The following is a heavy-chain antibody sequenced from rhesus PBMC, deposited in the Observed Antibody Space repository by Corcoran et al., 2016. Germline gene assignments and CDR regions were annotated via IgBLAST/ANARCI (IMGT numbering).Heavy chain of an antibody. CDR2: IYSSSGNT. J-gene: IGHJ4*01. CDR3: ASGTYYSGIYAPSFDY. D-gene: IGHD3-16*01. V-gene: IGHV4S12*01. Sequence: QVKLQESGPGLVKPLETLSLTCAVSGGSISGGYYYWSWIRQPPGKGLEWMGGIYSSSGNTYYNPSLKSRVTISKDTSKNQCSLKLRSVTAADTAVDYCASGTYYSGIYAPSFDYWGQGVLVTVSS. CDR1: GGSISGGYYY.